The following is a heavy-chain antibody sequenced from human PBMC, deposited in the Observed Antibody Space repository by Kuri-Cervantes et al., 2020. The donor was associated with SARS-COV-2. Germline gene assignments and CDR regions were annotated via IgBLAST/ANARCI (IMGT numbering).Heavy chain of an antibody. CDR3: ASEGDYGSVRSPNWFDP. CDR2: IYHSGST. CDR1: GCSISSGYY. Sequence: SQALSLTCSVSGCSISSGYYWGWIRQPPGKGLEWIGSIYHSGSTYYTPSLRSRVIVSVDTSKNQFSLKLTSVTAADTAVYYCASEGDYGSVRSPNWFDPWGQGTLVTVSS. D-gene: IGHD3-10*01. J-gene: IGHJ5*02. V-gene: IGHV4-38-2*02.